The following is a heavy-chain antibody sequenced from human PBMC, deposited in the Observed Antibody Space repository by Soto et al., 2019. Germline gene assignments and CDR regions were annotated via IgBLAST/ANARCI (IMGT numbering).Heavy chain of an antibody. CDR1: GFTFDDYT. CDR2: ISWDGGST. J-gene: IGHJ3*02. D-gene: IGHD2-15*01. CDR3: AKDRGYGAFDI. Sequence: EVQLVESGGVVVQPGGSLRPSCAASGFTFDDYTMHWVRQAPGKGLEWVSLISWDGGSTYYADSVKGRFTISRDNSKNSLYLQMNSLRTEDTALYYCAKDRGYGAFDIWGQGTMVTVSS. V-gene: IGHV3-43*01.